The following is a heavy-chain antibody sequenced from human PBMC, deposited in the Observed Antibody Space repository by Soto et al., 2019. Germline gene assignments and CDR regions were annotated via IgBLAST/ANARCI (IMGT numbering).Heavy chain of an antibody. CDR1: GLSFSSYA. J-gene: IGHJ4*02. V-gene: IGHV3-23*01. Sequence: EVQLLESGGGLVQPGGSLSLSCAASGLSFSSYAMIWVRQAPGKGLVWVSAISGSGGSTYNADSVKGRFTISRDNSKNTLYLQMNSLRAEDTAVYYCAKDYVAGWGQGTLVTVS. CDR2: ISGSGGST. D-gene: IGHD3-16*01. CDR3: AKDYVAG.